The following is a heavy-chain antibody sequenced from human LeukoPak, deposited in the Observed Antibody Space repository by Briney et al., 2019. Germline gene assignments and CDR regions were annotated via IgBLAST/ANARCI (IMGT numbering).Heavy chain of an antibody. D-gene: IGHD5-18*01. Sequence: PSETLSLTCTVSGGSISSGSYYWSWIRQPAGKGLEWIGRIYTSGSTNYNPSLKSRVTISGDTSKNQFSLKLSSVTAADTAVYYCARGHSYGFGWFDPWGQGTLVTVSS. J-gene: IGHJ5*02. CDR3: ARGHSYGFGWFDP. V-gene: IGHV4-61*02. CDR2: IYTSGST. CDR1: GGSISSGSYY.